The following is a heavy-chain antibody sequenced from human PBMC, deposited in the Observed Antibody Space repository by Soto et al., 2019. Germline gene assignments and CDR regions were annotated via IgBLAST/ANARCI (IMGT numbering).Heavy chain of an antibody. CDR2: IHYNGNT. Sequence: PSETVSLSCTVAGDSISSYFWSWIRQPPGKGLEWIGNIHYNGNTKYSPSLKSRVTMSVDTYKNHFALKLISVTTADTAVYFCAREGYLGRWINPLDSWGQGTLVTVS. CDR3: AREGYLGRWINPLDS. J-gene: IGHJ4*02. V-gene: IGHV4-59*01. D-gene: IGHD2-15*01. CDR1: GDSISSYF.